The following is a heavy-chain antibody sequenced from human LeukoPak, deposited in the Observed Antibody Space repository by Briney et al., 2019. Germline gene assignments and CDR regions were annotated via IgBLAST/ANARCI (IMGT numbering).Heavy chain of an antibody. Sequence: AASVKVSCKASGYTFTGNYMHWVRQAPGQGLEWMGRINPDSGGSNYAQKFQGRVTMTRDTSISTAYVEVSRLRSDDTAVYYCARENSSFDLWGRGTLVTVSS. V-gene: IGHV1-2*02. CDR1: GYTFTGNY. D-gene: IGHD6-13*01. CDR2: INPDSGGS. CDR3: ARENSSFDL. J-gene: IGHJ2*01.